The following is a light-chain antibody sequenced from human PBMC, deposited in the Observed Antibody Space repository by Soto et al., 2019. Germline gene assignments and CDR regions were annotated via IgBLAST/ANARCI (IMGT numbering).Light chain of an antibody. Sequence: QPVLTQPPSVSAAPGQKVTISCSGSSSNIGNNYVSWYQQLPGTAPKLLIYDNNKRPSGIPDRFSGSKSGTSATLGITGLQTGDEADYYCGTWDSSLSVAFGGGTQLTVL. CDR3: GTWDSSLSVA. CDR2: DNN. J-gene: IGLJ2*01. V-gene: IGLV1-51*01. CDR1: SSNIGNNY.